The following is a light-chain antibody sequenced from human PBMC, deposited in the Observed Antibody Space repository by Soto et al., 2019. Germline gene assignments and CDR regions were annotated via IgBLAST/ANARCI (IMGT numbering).Light chain of an antibody. CDR1: SSDVGGYNY. CDR3: CSYAGSYPVV. Sequence: QSALTQPRSVSGSPGQSVTISRTGTSSDVGGYNYVSWYQQHPGKAPKLMIYDVNKRPSGVPDRFSGSKSGNTASLTISGLQAEDEADYYCCSYAGSYPVVFGGGTKLTVL. J-gene: IGLJ2*01. CDR2: DVN. V-gene: IGLV2-11*01.